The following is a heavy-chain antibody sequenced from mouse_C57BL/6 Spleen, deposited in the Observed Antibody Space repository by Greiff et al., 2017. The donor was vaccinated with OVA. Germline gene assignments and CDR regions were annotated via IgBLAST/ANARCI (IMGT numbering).Heavy chain of an antibody. D-gene: IGHD2-1*01. CDR3: TRRRYYGNPFDY. Sequence: QVQLQQSGAELVRPGASVTLSCKASGYTFTDYEMHWVKQTPVHGLEWIGAIDPETGGTAYNQKFKGKAILTADKSSSTAYMELRSLTSEDSAVYYCTRRRYYGNPFDYWGQGTTLTVSS. CDR2: IDPETGGT. J-gene: IGHJ2*01. V-gene: IGHV1-15*01. CDR1: GYTFTDYE.